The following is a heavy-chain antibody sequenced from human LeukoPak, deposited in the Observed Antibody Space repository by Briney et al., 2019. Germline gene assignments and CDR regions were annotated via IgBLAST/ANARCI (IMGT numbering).Heavy chain of an antibody. Sequence: PGGSLRLSCAASGFTVSSNYMSWVRQAPGKGLEWVSGISGSGYSTYYADSVKGRFTISRHNSKSTLYLQMNSLRAEDTAVYYCAKDPGSGTFYADYFDYWGQGTLVTVSS. CDR1: GFTVSSNY. J-gene: IGHJ4*02. D-gene: IGHD3-10*01. CDR2: ISGSGYST. V-gene: IGHV3-23*01. CDR3: AKDPGSGTFYADYFDY.